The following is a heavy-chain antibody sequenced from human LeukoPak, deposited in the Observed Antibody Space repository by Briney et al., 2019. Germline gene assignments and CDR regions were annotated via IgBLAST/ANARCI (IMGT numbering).Heavy chain of an antibody. CDR3: ARKYPDHWFDP. V-gene: IGHV4-30-4*01. Sequence: SETLSLTCTVSGGSISSGNFYWSRIRQPPGKGLEWIGYIFYLGSTYYNLSLKSRVTMSVDTSKNQFSLILRSVTAADTAVYYCARKYPDHWFDPWGQGTLVTVSS. J-gene: IGHJ5*02. CDR1: GGSISSGNFY. D-gene: IGHD6-6*01. CDR2: IFYLGST.